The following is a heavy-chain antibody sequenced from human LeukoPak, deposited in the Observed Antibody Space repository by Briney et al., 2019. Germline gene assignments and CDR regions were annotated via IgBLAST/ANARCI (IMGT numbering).Heavy chain of an antibody. CDR3: AKGSIGVTIFQIDS. Sequence: GGSLRLSCAASGFTFSSSAMSWVRLAPGKGLEWVSGISGSDGSTYYADSVKGRFIISRDNSKNSLSLQMNSLGTDDTALYYCAKGSIGVTIFQIDSWGQGTLVTVSS. J-gene: IGHJ4*02. CDR1: GFTFSSSA. D-gene: IGHD3-3*01. CDR2: ISGSDGST. V-gene: IGHV3-23*01.